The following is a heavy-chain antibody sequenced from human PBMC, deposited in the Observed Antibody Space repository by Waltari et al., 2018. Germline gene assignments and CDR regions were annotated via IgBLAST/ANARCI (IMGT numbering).Heavy chain of an antibody. Sequence: EVQLVESGGGLVQPGRSLRLSCAASGFTFSSYAMSGVRQAPGKGLEWVSVIYSGGSTYDADSVKGRFTISRDNSKNTLYLQMNSLRAEDTAVYYCAKDPITFDYWGQGTLVTVSS. CDR3: AKDPITFDY. CDR2: IYSGGST. CDR1: GFTFSSYA. J-gene: IGHJ4*02. V-gene: IGHV3-23*03.